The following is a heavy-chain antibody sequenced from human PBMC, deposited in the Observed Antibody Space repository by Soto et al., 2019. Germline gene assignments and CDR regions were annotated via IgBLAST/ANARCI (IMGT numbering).Heavy chain of an antibody. CDR1: GFSVSTNY. CDR2: IYSGGST. Sequence: PGGSLRLSCAASGFSVSTNYMTWVRQAPGKGLEWVSVIYSGGSTYYADSVKGRFTISRDNSKNTLHLQMNSLRAEATAVYYCARGRGSLYYFDCWCRGTPLTVSS. D-gene: IGHD1-26*01. V-gene: IGHV3-53*01. J-gene: IGHJ4*02. CDR3: ARGRGSLYYFDC.